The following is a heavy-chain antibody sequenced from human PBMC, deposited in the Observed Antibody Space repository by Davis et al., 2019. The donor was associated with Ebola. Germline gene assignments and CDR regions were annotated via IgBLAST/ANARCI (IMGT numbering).Heavy chain of an antibody. CDR3: ARDYTGGYHNFDY. J-gene: IGHJ4*02. CDR1: GFTFSSYA. V-gene: IGHV3-23*01. D-gene: IGHD1-1*01. CDR2: ISGSGESP. Sequence: PGGSLRLSCAASGFTFSSYAMTWVRQAPGRGLEWVSAISGSGESPYYAESVQGRFTISRDSAENSLYLQMNGLRADDTAVYYCARDYTGGYHNFDYWGRGTLVTVSS.